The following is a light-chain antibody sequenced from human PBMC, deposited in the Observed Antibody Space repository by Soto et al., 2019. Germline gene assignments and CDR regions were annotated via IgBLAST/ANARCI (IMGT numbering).Light chain of an antibody. V-gene: IGLV2-14*03. CDR3: SSSTTSTTLI. Sequence: QSALTQPASVSGSPRQSITISCTGTSSDVGASNFVSCYQQHPGKAPRLLIYDVTNRPSGVSDRFSASKSDNTASLTISGLQAEDEADYYCSSSTTSTTLIFGGGTKVTVL. CDR2: DVT. CDR1: SSDVGASNF. J-gene: IGLJ2*01.